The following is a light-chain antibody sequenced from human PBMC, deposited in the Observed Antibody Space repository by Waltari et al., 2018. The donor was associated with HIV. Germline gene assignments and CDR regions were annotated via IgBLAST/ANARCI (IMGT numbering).Light chain of an antibody. Sequence: SYELTQPPSVSVAPGQTARITCSGDAFPKQYAYWYQQKPGQAPILVIYKDTERPSGIPERFSGSNSGTTVTLTISGVQAEDEADYYCQSADSSGSYRIFGGGTKLTVL. V-gene: IGLV3-25*03. CDR1: AFPKQY. J-gene: IGLJ2*01. CDR2: KDT. CDR3: QSADSSGSYRI.